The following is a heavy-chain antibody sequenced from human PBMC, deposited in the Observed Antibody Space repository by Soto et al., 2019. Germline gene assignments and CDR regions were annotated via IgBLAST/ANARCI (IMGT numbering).Heavy chain of an antibody. CDR1: GYTFTSYD. V-gene: IGHV1-8*01. Sequence: ASVKVSCKASGYTFTSYDINWVRQATGQGLEWMGWMNPNSGNTGYAQKFQGRVTMTRNTSITTAYMELSSLTSDDTAIYYCARGLIPRRSLYDVWSGYYSPLDYWGLGTLVTVSS. D-gene: IGHD3-3*01. CDR2: MNPNSGNT. J-gene: IGHJ4*02. CDR3: ARGLIPRRSLYDVWSGYYSPLDY.